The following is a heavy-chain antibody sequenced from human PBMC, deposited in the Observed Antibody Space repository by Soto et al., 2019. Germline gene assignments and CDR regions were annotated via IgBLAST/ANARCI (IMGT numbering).Heavy chain of an antibody. D-gene: IGHD3-10*01. V-gene: IGHV4-39*01. CDR1: GGSIDRSNYY. Sequence: PSETLSLTCNVSGGSIDRSNYYWDWLRQPPGKGLEWIGTTYYNGNAYYNPSLRSRVSMSVDMSKNQFSLKLISVTAADTAVYYCARHFVAVVIKGWGYWGQGKLVTVS. CDR3: ARHFVAVVIKGWGY. CDR2: TYYNGNA. J-gene: IGHJ4*02.